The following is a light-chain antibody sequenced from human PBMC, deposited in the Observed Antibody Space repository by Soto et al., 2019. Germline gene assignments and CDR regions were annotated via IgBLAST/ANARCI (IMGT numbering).Light chain of an antibody. Sequence: QSVLTQPASVSGSPGQSITISCTGTSSDVGTYNYVSWYQQHPGKAPKLMIYEVSNRPSGVSNRFSGSKSGNTASLTISGLQAEDEADYYCSSYTSSITHYVFGTGTKLTVL. V-gene: IGLV2-14*01. CDR2: EVS. J-gene: IGLJ1*01. CDR3: SSYTSSITHYV. CDR1: SSDVGTYNY.